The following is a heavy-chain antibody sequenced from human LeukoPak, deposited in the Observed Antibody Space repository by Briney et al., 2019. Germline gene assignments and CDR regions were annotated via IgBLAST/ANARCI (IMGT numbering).Heavy chain of an antibody. CDR1: GFTFSSYG. V-gene: IGHV3-23*01. Sequence: GGSLRLSCAASGFTFSSYGMHWVRQAPGKGLEWVSDISGSGGSTYYADSVKGRFTISRDNSRNTLYLQMNSLRAEDTAVYYCAKGVRRSSDYSSPVDYWGQGTLVTVSS. CDR2: ISGSGGST. D-gene: IGHD3-22*01. J-gene: IGHJ4*02. CDR3: AKGVRRSSDYSSPVDY.